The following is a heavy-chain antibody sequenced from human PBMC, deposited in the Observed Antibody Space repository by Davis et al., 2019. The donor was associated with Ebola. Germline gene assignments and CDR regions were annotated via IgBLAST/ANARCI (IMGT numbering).Heavy chain of an antibody. V-gene: IGHV3-49*04. J-gene: IGHJ6*02. CDR2: IRSKAYGGTT. CDR1: GFTFGDYA. Sequence: GGSLRLSCTVSGFTFGDYAMSWVRQAPGKGSEWVGFIRSKAYGGTTEYAASVKGRFTISRDDSKSIAYLQMNSLKTEDTAVYYCTKDARRVRIYGMDVWGQGTTVTVSS. D-gene: IGHD2-15*01. CDR3: TKDARRVRIYGMDV.